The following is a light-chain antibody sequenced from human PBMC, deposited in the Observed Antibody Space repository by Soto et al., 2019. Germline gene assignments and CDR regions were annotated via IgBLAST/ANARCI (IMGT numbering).Light chain of an antibody. Sequence: QSVLTQPPSASGTPGQRVTISCSGSSSNIGRNYVFWYQQLPGTAPKLLIYRNTQRPSGVPDRYSGSTSGTSASLAISGLRSGDEADYYCAAWDDSLSGWLFGGGTKVTVL. J-gene: IGLJ3*02. V-gene: IGLV1-47*01. CDR2: RNT. CDR1: SSNIGRNY. CDR3: AAWDDSLSGWL.